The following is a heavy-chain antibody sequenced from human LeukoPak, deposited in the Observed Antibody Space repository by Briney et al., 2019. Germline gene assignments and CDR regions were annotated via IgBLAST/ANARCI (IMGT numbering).Heavy chain of an antibody. V-gene: IGHV1-18*01. CDR2: ISAYNGNT. J-gene: IGHJ4*02. CDR3: ARDPGYISGWQNDY. CDR1: GYTFTSYG. Sequence: ASVKVSCKASGYTFTSYGISWVRQAPGQGPEWMGWISAYNGNTNYAQKLQGRVTMTTDTSTSTAYMELRSLRSDDTAVYYCARDPGYISGWQNDYWGQGTLVTVPS. D-gene: IGHD6-19*01.